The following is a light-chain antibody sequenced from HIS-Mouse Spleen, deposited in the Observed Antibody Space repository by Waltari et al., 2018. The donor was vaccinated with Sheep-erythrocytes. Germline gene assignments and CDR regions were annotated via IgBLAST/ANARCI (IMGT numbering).Light chain of an antibody. Sequence: QSALTQPPSASGSPGQSVTISCTGTSSDVGGYNYVSWYQQHPGKAPNLMIYEVSTRPSGVPVRFSGSKSGNTASLTVSGLQAEDEADYYCSSYAGSNNWVFGGGTKLTVL. CDR1: SSDVGGYNY. V-gene: IGLV2-8*01. CDR3: SSYAGSNNWV. CDR2: EVS. J-gene: IGLJ3*02.